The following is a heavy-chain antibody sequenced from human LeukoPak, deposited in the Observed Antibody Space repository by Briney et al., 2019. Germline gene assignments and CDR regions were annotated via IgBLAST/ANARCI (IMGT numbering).Heavy chain of an antibody. CDR1: GFTFSTYS. Sequence: PGGSLRLSCAASGFTFSTYSMNWVRQAPGKGLEWVANIKQDGSEKYYVDSVKGRFTISRDNTKNSLYLQMNSLRAEDTAVYYCARDGRKLRDGYNYGGQGTLDTVSP. D-gene: IGHD5-24*01. CDR3: ARDGRKLRDGYNY. V-gene: IGHV3-7*01. J-gene: IGHJ4*02. CDR2: IKQDGSEK.